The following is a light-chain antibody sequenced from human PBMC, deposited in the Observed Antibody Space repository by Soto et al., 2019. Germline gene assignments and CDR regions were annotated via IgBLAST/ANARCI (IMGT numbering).Light chain of an antibody. Sequence: DIVLTQSPLSLPVTPGEPTSISCRSSQSLLHSAGYIYLDWFLQKPGQPPQLLIYVASNRASGVPARFSGSGSGTDFTLKISRVAAEDVGVYYCMQALESPYSFGQGTKLEIK. CDR2: VAS. J-gene: IGKJ2*03. CDR3: MQALESPYS. V-gene: IGKV2-28*01. CDR1: QSLLHSAGYIY.